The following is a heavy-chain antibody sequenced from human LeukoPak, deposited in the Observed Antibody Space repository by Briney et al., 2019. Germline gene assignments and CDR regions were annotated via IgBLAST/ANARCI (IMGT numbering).Heavy chain of an antibody. CDR3: AKDLLRSVATIP. V-gene: IGHV3-23*01. CDR1: GFTFSSYA. D-gene: IGHD5-12*01. Sequence: SGGSLRLSCAASGFTFSSYAMSWVRQAPGKGLEWVSAISGSGGSTYYADSVKGRFTISRDNSKNTLYLQMNSLRAEDTAVYYCAKDLLRSVATIPWGQGTLVTVSS. J-gene: IGHJ5*02. CDR2: ISGSGGST.